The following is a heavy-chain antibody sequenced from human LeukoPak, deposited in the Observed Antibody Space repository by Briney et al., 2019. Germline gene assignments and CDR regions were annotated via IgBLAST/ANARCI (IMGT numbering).Heavy chain of an antibody. CDR3: ARDPNGDYIGAFDF. CDR1: GFTFNNYA. Sequence: QPGGSLRLSCAASGFTFNNYAVVWVRQAQGQGLEWVSAITGGGRTYYADSVEGRFTISRDNSKNTLYLQMDRLRAEDTARYFCARDPNGDYIGAFDFLGRGTVVTVSS. CDR2: ITGGGRT. D-gene: IGHD4-17*01. J-gene: IGHJ3*01. V-gene: IGHV3-23*01.